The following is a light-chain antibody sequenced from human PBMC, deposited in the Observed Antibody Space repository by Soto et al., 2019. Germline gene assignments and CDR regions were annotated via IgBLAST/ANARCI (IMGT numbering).Light chain of an antibody. Sequence: QSVLTQPASVSGFPGQSITISCTGTSSDVGGYNYVSWYQQHPGKAPKLMIYDVSNRPSGVSNRFSGSKSGNTASLTISGLQAEDEADYYCSSYTSSSTQVFGTGNKVTVL. CDR3: SSYTSSSTQV. CDR2: DVS. CDR1: SSDVGGYNY. J-gene: IGLJ1*01. V-gene: IGLV2-14*01.